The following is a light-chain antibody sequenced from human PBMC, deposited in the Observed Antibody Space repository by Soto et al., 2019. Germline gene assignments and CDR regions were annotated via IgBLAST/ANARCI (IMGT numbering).Light chain of an antibody. V-gene: IGKV1-39*01. Sequence: DIQMTQSPSSLSASVGDRVTITCRASQSISSYLNWYQQKPGKAPKLLIYAASSLQSGVPSRFSGSASGTDFTLTISSLQHEDFATYYCQQSYSTPPITFGQGTRLEIK. J-gene: IGKJ5*01. CDR3: QQSYSTPPIT. CDR2: AAS. CDR1: QSISSY.